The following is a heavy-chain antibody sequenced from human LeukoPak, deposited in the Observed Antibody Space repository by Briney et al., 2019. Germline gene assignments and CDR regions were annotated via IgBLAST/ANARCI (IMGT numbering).Heavy chain of an antibody. Sequence: SGTLSLTCTVSGGSIRSSYYYWGWIRQPPGKGLEWIGSIYDSGSTHYSPSLKSRLSISVDPSKNQFSLKLSSVTAADTAVYYCARGRTCYYDSSGYYYWGQGTLVTVSS. CDR2: IYDSGST. V-gene: IGHV4-39*07. D-gene: IGHD3-22*01. J-gene: IGHJ4*02. CDR1: GGSIRSSYYY. CDR3: ARGRTCYYDSSGYYY.